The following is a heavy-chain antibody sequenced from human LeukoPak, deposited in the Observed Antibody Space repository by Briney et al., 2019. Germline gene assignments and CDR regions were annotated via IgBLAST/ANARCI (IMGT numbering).Heavy chain of an antibody. CDR2: ISYDGSNK. V-gene: IGHV3-30*18. Sequence: GGSLRLSCAASGFTFSSYGMHWVRQAPGKGLEWVAVISYDGSNKYYADSVKGRFTISRDNSKNTLYLQMNSLRAEDTAVYYCVKAGNIVVVTTILVYFQHWGQGTLVTVSS. CDR1: GFTFSSYG. J-gene: IGHJ1*01. CDR3: VKAGNIVVVTTILVYFQH. D-gene: IGHD2-21*02.